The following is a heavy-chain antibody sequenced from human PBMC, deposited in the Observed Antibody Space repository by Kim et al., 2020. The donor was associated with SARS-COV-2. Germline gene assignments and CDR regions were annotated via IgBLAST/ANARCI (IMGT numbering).Heavy chain of an antibody. D-gene: IGHD3-10*01. CDR1: GFTFDDYA. V-gene: IGHV3-9*01. CDR2: ISWNSGSI. Sequence: GGSLRLSCAASGFTFDDYAMHWVRQAPGKGLEWVSGISWNSGSIGYADSVKGRFTISRDNAKNSLYLQMNSLRAEDTALYYCAKDMGFGDLTGCSWFDPWGQGTLVTVSS. CDR3: AKDMGFGDLTGCSWFDP. J-gene: IGHJ5*02.